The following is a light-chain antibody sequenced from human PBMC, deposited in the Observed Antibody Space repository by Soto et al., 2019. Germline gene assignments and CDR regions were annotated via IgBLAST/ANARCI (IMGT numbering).Light chain of an antibody. CDR3: QQYDSLPLT. J-gene: IGKJ4*01. CDR1: QDISNY. CDR2: DAS. Sequence: DIQMTQSPSSLSASVGDRVTITCQASQDISNYLNWYQQKPGKAPKLLIYDASNLETGVPSRFSGSGSGTDFTFTISSLPPEDIATYYCQQYDSLPLTFGGGTKVEIK. V-gene: IGKV1-33*01.